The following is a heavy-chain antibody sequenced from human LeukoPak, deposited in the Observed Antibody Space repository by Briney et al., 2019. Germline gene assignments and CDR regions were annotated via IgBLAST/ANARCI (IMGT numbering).Heavy chain of an antibody. V-gene: IGHV3-30-3*01. Sequence: GGSLRLSCAASGFTFSSYAMHWVRQAPGKGLEWVAVISYDGGNKYHADSVKGRFTISRDNSKNTLYLQMNSLRAVDTAVYYCASQTSGYSGYSSHYWGQGTLVTVSS. CDR3: ASQTSGYSGYSSHY. J-gene: IGHJ4*02. CDR1: GFTFSSYA. D-gene: IGHD5-12*01. CDR2: ISYDGGNK.